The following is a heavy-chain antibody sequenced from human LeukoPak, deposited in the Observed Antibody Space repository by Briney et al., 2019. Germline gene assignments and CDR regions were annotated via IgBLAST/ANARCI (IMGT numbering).Heavy chain of an antibody. Sequence: GGSLRLSCAASGFTFSSYGMHWVRQAPGKGLQWVAFIRYDGSNKYYADSVKGRFTISRDNSKNTLYLQMNSLRAEDTAVYYCAKDRSRICSGGSCYSDYWGQGTLVTVSS. V-gene: IGHV3-30*02. D-gene: IGHD2-15*01. CDR2: IRYDGSNK. CDR3: AKDRSRICSGGSCYSDY. CDR1: GFTFSSYG. J-gene: IGHJ4*02.